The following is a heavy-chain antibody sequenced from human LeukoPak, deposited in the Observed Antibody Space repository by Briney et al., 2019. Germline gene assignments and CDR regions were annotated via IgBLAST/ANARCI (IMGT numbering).Heavy chain of an antibody. Sequence: GGSLRLSCTASGLSLNSYAMSWVRQVPGKGLEWVSASSSSDDGKWYAESVKGRFTISRDNSKNTLYLQMNSLRVEDTAVYYCAKGAFFDYWGQGTLVTVSS. V-gene: IGHV3-23*01. CDR2: SSSSDDGK. J-gene: IGHJ4*02. CDR3: AKGAFFDY. D-gene: IGHD3-16*01. CDR1: GLSLNSYA.